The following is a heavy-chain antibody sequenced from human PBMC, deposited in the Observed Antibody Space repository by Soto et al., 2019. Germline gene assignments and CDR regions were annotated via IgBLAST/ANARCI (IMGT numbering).Heavy chain of an antibody. CDR3: ARGYYDFWSGYYTPLGYGMDV. V-gene: IGHV3-30-3*01. CDR1: GFTFSSYA. Sequence: TGGSLRLSCAASGFTFSSYAMHWVRQAPGKGLEWVAVISYDGSNKYYADSVKGRFTISRDNSKNTLYLQMNSLRAEDTAVYYCARGYYDFWSGYYTPLGYGMDVWGQGTTVTVSS. CDR2: ISYDGSNK. J-gene: IGHJ6*02. D-gene: IGHD3-3*01.